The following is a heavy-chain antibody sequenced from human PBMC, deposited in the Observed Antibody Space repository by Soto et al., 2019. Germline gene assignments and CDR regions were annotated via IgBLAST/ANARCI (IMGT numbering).Heavy chain of an antibody. V-gene: IGHV3-9*01. CDR1: GFTFDDYA. D-gene: IGHD3-22*01. CDR3: AKGEGSSGYYSLFDY. CDR2: ISWNSGSI. Sequence: EGQLVESGGGLVQPGRSLRLSCAASGFTFDDYAMHWVRQAPGKGLEWVSGISWNSGSIGYADSVKGRFTISRDNAKNSLYLQMNSLRAEDTALYYCAKGEGSSGYYSLFDYWGQGTLVTVSS. J-gene: IGHJ4*02.